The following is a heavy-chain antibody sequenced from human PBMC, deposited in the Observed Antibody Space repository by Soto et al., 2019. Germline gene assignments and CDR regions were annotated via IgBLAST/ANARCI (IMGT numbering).Heavy chain of an antibody. CDR2: ISYDGSNK. D-gene: IGHD6-19*01. CDR3: AREEGAVADDAFDI. V-gene: IGHV3-30-3*01. CDR1: GFTFSSYA. J-gene: IGHJ3*02. Sequence: GGSLRLSCAASGFTFSSYAMHWVRQAPGKGLEWVAVISYDGSNKYYADSVKGRFTISRDNSKNTLYLQMNSLRAEDTAVYYCAREEGAVADDAFDIWGQGTRFPSPQ.